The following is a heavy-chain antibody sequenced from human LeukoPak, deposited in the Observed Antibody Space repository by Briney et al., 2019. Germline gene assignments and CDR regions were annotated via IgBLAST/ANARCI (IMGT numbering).Heavy chain of an antibody. CDR1: GYTFTGYY. J-gene: IGHJ4*02. D-gene: IGHD4-17*01. CDR3: ARIVSAAKQYGDYVGLDY. Sequence: GASVKVSCKASGYTFTGYYMHWVRQAPGQGLEWMGWINPNSGGTNYAQKFQGWVTMTRDTSISTAYMELSRLRSEDTAVYYCARIVSAAKQYGDYVGLDYWGQGTLVTVSS. V-gene: IGHV1-2*04. CDR2: INPNSGGT.